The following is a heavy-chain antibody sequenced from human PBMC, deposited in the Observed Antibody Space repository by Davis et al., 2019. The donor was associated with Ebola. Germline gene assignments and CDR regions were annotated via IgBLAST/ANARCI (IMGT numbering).Heavy chain of an antibody. J-gene: IGHJ6*02. CDR1: GYTFTSYY. CDR3: ARDPPRRDFWSGYYAYYYYGMDV. CDR2: INPSGGST. D-gene: IGHD3-3*01. V-gene: IGHV1-46*01. Sequence: ASVKVSCKASGYTFTSYYMHWVRQAPGQGLEWMGIINPSGGSTSYAQKFQGRVTMTRDTSTSTVYMELSSLRSEDTAVYYCARDPPRRDFWSGYYAYYYYGMDVWGQGTTVTVSS.